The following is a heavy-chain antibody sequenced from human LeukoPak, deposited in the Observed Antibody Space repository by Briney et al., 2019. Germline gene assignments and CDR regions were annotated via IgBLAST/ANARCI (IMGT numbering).Heavy chain of an antibody. CDR2: IYSGGSA. CDR1: GLTVNSKY. Sequence: GGSLRLSCAASGLTVNSKYMSWVRQAPGKGLEWVSVIYSGGSAYYADSVKGRFTISRDNSKNTLYLQMNSLRAEDTAVYYCARVRNDYDGSGFNDCWGQGTLVTVSS. D-gene: IGHD3-22*01. V-gene: IGHV3-53*01. CDR3: ARVRNDYDGSGFNDC. J-gene: IGHJ4*02.